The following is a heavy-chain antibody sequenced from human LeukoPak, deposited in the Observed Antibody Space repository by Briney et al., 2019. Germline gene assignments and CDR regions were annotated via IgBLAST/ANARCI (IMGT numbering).Heavy chain of an antibody. CDR1: GGSITSYY. D-gene: IGHD1-26*01. V-gene: IGHV4-59*01. CDR3: ARGLGWGATIFDY. Sequence: SETLSLICTVSGGSITSYYWTWIRQPPGKGLEWIGYMYHSGTASNNPSLKSRVTISVDTSKNQFSPKLRSVTAADTAVYYCARGLGWGATIFDYWGQGALVTVSS. J-gene: IGHJ4*02. CDR2: MYHSGTA.